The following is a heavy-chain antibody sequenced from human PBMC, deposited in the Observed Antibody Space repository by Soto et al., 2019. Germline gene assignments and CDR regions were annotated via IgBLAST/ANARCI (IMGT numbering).Heavy chain of an antibody. V-gene: IGHV3-23*01. D-gene: IGHD3-10*01. CDR1: GIAFVGSA. CDR2: ITDTGGDA. CDR3: ARGSKDSYPGSRIFDF. J-gene: IGHJ4*02. Sequence: PGGALRVSFVALGIAFVGSAMSGCRKAPGEGLEWVSTITDTGGDAKYADSVRGRFTISRDNSKKTLYLQMSSLRADDSAVYFCARGSKDSYPGSRIFDFWGRGTLVTVS.